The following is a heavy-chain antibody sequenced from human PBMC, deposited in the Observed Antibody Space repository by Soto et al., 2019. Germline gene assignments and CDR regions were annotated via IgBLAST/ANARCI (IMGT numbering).Heavy chain of an antibody. CDR1: GGSISSGGYY. V-gene: IGHV4-31*03. CDR3: ALVHYCSGIHY. J-gene: IGHJ4*02. D-gene: IGHD3-10*01. Sequence: QVQLQESGPGLVKPSQTLSLTCTVSGGSISSGGYYWSWIRQHAGKGLEWIGYIYYSGSTYYNPSLNSRVTISVHTSNNHFSLKLSSVTAADTAVYYCALVHYCSGIHYWGQGTLVTLSS. CDR2: IYYSGST.